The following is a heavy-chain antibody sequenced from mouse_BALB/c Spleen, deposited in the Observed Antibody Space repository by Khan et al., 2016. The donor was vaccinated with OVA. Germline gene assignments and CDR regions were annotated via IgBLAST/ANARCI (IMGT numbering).Heavy chain of an antibody. Sequence: VQLKESGPGLVKPSQSLSLTRTVTGYSITSGYGWNWIRQFPGNKLEWMGYISYSGSTNYNPSLKSRISITRDTSKNQFFLQLYSLTNYDTATYYCARTAGLKYRGQGTPLTGSS. V-gene: IGHV3-2*02. CDR3: ARTAGLKY. CDR2: ISYSGST. CDR1: GYSITSGYG. J-gene: IGHJ2*01. D-gene: IGHD1-2*01.